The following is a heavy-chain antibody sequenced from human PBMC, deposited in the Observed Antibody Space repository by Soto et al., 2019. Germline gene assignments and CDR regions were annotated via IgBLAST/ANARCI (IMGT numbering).Heavy chain of an antibody. CDR3: ARAREWGYNWKGRFDY. CDR2: INAGNGNT. Sequence: QVQLVQSGAEVKKPGASVKVSCKASGYTLTSYAMHWVRQAPGQRLEWMGWINAGNGNTKYSQKLQGRVTITRDTSASTAYMELSSLRTEDTAVYYCARAREWGYNWKGRFDYWGQGTLVNVSS. D-gene: IGHD1-1*01. V-gene: IGHV1-3*01. CDR1: GYTLTSYA. J-gene: IGHJ4*02.